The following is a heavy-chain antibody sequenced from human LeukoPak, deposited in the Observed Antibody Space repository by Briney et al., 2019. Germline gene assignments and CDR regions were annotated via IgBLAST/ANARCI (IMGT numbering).Heavy chain of an antibody. CDR3: AKDQFGGSYLRTSEY. CDR1: GFTFSSYS. Sequence: GGSLRLSCAASGFTFSSYSMNWVRQAPGKGLEWVSSISSSSSYIYYADSVKGRFTISRDNSKNTLYLQMNSLRDEDTAVYYCAKDQFGGSYLRTSEYWGQGTLVTVSS. J-gene: IGHJ4*02. CDR2: ISSSSSYI. D-gene: IGHD1-26*01. V-gene: IGHV3-21*01.